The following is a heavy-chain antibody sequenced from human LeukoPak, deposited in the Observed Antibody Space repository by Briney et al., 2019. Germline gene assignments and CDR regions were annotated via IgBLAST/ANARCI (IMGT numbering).Heavy chain of an antibody. D-gene: IGHD2-2*01. J-gene: IGHJ4*02. CDR2: IYPGDSDT. Sequence: GESLKISCKGSGYSFTSYRIGWVRQMPGKGLEWMGIIYPGDSDTRYSPSFQGQVTISADKSISTAYLQWSSLKASDTAMYYCARQYCSSTSCYYFDYWGQGTLVTVSS. CDR3: ARQYCSSTSCYYFDY. CDR1: GYSFTSYR. V-gene: IGHV5-51*01.